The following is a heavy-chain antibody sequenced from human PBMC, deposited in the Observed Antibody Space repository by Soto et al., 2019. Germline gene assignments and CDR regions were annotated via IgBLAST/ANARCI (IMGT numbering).Heavy chain of an antibody. V-gene: IGHV3-23*01. D-gene: IGHD6-6*01. CDR1: GFTFSSYA. Sequence: EVQLLESGGGLVQPGGSLRLSCAASGFTFSSYAMNWVRQAPGKGLEWVSTISGSGGDTYYADSVKGRFSISRDNSKYTLSLQIDSLRAEDTAVYYCEKGGRSSSGLDFDCWGQGTLVTVSS. J-gene: IGHJ4*02. CDR2: ISGSGGDT. CDR3: EKGGRSSSGLDFDC.